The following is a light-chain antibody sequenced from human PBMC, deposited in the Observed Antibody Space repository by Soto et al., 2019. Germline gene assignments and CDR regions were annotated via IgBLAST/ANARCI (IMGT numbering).Light chain of an antibody. CDR2: LGS. CDR3: MQALQTPPT. Sequence: DIVMTQSPLSLPVTPGEPASISCRSSQSLLHSNGYNYLDWYLQKPVQSPQLLIYLGSNRASGAPDRFSGSGSGTEFTLKISRVEAEDVGVYYCMQALQTPPTFGGGTKVEIK. V-gene: IGKV2-28*01. J-gene: IGKJ4*01. CDR1: QSLLHSNGYNY.